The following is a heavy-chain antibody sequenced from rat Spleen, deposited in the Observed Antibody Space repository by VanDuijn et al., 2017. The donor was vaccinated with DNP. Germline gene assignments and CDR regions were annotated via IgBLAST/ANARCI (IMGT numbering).Heavy chain of an antibody. V-gene: IGHV4-2*01. J-gene: IGHJ2*01. D-gene: IGHD1-11*01. CDR2: TNKENRKI. CDR3: ARGPNYGGYADYFDY. Sequence: EVKLVESGGGLVQPGRSLKLSCAASGFNFNDYWMGWFRQAPGKGLEWIGETNKENRKITNIPSLKDKFTISRDNDQNTLYLQMSKLGTEDTAIYYCARGPNYGGYADYFDYWGQGVMVTVSS. CDR1: GFNFNDYW.